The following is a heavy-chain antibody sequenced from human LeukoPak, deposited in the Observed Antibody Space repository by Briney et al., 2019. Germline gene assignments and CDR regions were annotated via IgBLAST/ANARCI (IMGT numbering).Heavy chain of an antibody. D-gene: IGHD3-22*01. CDR1: GYTFTSYS. CDR3: ARVVHPYDYESSGLTYDAFDI. V-gene: IGHV7-4-1*02. J-gene: IGHJ3*02. CDR2: INTNTGNP. Sequence: ASVKVSCKASGYTFTSYSMNWVRQAPGQGLEWLGWINTNTGNPTYAQGFTGRFVFSLDTSVNTAYLQISNLKAEDTAVYYCARVVHPYDYESSGLTYDAFDIWGQGTMVTVSS.